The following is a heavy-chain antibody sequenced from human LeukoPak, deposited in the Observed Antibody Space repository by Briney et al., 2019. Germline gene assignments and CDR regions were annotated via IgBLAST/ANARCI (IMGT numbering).Heavy chain of an antibody. V-gene: IGHV3-74*01. D-gene: IGHD4-17*01. CDR2: INSDGSTT. CDR1: GFTFSSYW. Sequence: GGSLRLSCAASGFTFSSYWMHWVRQTPGKGLVWVSRINSDGSTTSYADSVKGRFTISRDNAKNTLYLQMSSLRAEDTAVYYCARARDYGDYVNWFDPWGQGTLVTVTS. CDR3: ARARDYGDYVNWFDP. J-gene: IGHJ5*02.